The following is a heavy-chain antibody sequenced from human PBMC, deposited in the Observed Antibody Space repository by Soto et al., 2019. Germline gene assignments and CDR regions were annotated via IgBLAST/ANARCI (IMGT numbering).Heavy chain of an antibody. Sequence: LRLSCAASGFTFSSYAMSWVRQAPGKGLEWVSASSGSGGSTYYADSVKGRFTNSRDNSKNTLYLQMNSLRAVNTAVYYCAKGGYGSASYYTKPPGCWGQGTLVTVSS. J-gene: IGHJ4*02. V-gene: IGHV3-23*01. CDR2: SSGSGGST. CDR3: AKGGYGSASYYTKPPGC. D-gene: IGHD3-10*01. CDR1: GFTFSSYA.